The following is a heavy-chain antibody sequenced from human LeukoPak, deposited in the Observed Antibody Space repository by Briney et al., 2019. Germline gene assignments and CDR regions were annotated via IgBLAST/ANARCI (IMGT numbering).Heavy chain of an antibody. CDR1: GYTFTTYA. Sequence: SVKVSCKASGYTFTTYAMHWVRQAPGQRLEWMGGIIPIFGTANYAQKFQGRVTITADESTSTAYMELSSLRSEDTAVYYCARGGYSYFDYWGQGTLVTVSS. D-gene: IGHD3-22*01. V-gene: IGHV1-69*13. J-gene: IGHJ4*02. CDR2: IIPIFGTA. CDR3: ARGGYSYFDY.